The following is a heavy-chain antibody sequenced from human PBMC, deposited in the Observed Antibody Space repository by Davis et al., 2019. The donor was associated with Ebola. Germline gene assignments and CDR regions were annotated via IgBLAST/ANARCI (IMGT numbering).Heavy chain of an antibody. J-gene: IGHJ4*02. Sequence: SVNVSCKASGYTFTSYDINWVRQATGQGLEWMGWMNPNSGNTGYAQKFQGRVTMTRNTSISTAYMELSSLRSEDTAVYYCAAEPPFLPTAAHTWGQGTLVTVSS. CDR2: MNPNSGNT. V-gene: IGHV1-8*01. CDR1: GYTFTSYD. D-gene: IGHD6-25*01. CDR3: AAEPPFLPTAAHT.